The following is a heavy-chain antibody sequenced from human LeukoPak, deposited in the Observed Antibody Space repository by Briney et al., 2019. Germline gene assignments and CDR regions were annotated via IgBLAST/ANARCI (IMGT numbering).Heavy chain of an antibody. CDR1: GGSISGSNYY. CDR2: MYYSGGP. Sequence: PSETLSLTCTVSGGSISGSNYYWGWIRQPPGQGLEWIGSMYYSGGPYYNPSLKSRVTISVDTSKNQFSLILNSVTAADTAVYYCASVVYYFDYWSRGTLVTVSS. J-gene: IGHJ4*02. V-gene: IGHV4-39*01. D-gene: IGHD3-22*01. CDR3: ASVVYYFDY.